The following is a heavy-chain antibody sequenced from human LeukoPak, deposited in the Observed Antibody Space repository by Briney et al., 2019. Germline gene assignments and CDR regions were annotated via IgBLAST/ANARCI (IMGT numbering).Heavy chain of an antibody. CDR3: AKEDNDSSGYYFVRLFDY. J-gene: IGHJ4*02. D-gene: IGHD3-22*01. CDR1: GFTFSSYA. V-gene: IGHV3-23*01. CDR2: ISGSGGST. Sequence: GGSLRLSCAASGFTFSSYAMSWVRQAPGKGLEWVSAISGSGGSTYYADSVKGRFTISRDNSKNTLYLQMNSLRAEDTAVYYCAKEDNDSSGYYFVRLFDYWAREPWSPSPQ.